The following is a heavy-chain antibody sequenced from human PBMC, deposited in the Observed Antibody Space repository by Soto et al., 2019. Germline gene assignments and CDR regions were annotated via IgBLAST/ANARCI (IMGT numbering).Heavy chain of an antibody. D-gene: IGHD4-17*01. CDR1: GGSISSYY. V-gene: IGHV4-59*01. CDR3: ARICYGDYWAPNWFDP. J-gene: IGHJ5*02. Sequence: SETLSLTCTVSGGSISSYYWSWIRQPPGKGLEWIGYIYYSGSTNYNPSLKSRVTISVDTSKNQFSLKLSSVTAADTAVYYCARICYGDYWAPNWFDPWGQGTLVTSPQ. CDR2: IYYSGST.